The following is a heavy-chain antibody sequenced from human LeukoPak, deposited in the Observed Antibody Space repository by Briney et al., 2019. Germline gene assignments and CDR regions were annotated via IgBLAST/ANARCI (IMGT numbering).Heavy chain of an antibody. D-gene: IGHD3-10*01. V-gene: IGHV6-1*01. J-gene: IGHJ5*02. CDR1: GDSVSSNSAA. CDR2: TYYRSKWYN. CDR3: ARGKGLLWFGELLSGGWFDP. Sequence: SQTLSLTCAISGDSVSSNSAAWNWIRQSPSRGLEWLGRTYYRSKWYNDYAVSVKSRITINPDTSKNQFSLQLNSVTPEDTAVYYCARGKGLLWFGELLSGGWFDPWGQGTLVTVSS.